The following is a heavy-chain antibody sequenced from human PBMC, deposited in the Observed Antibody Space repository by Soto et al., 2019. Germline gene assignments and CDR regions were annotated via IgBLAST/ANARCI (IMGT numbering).Heavy chain of an antibody. CDR1: GFTFDNYA. V-gene: IGHV3-23*01. J-gene: IGHJ4*02. CDR2: ISGGGGGT. D-gene: IGHD3-22*01. Sequence: GGSLRLSCATSGFTFDNYAMSWVRQAPGKGLEWVSAISGGGGGTYYADSVKGRFIISRDNSKNTLYLQVNGLRTEDTAVYYCANHVHYDRSGGLDYWGQGTLVTVSS. CDR3: ANHVHYDRSGGLDY.